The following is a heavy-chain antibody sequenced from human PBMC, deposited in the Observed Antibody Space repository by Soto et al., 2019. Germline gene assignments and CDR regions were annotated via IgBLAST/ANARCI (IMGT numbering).Heavy chain of an antibody. J-gene: IGHJ5*02. CDR2: INHSGST. CDR3: ASGNPRELYYYGSGSWFDP. V-gene: IGHV4-34*01. CDR1: GGSFSGYY. Sequence: SETLSLTCAVYGGSFSGYYWSWIRQPPGKGLEWIGEINHSGSTNYNPSLKSRVTISVDTSKNPFSLKLSSVTAEDTAVYYCASGNPRELYYYGSGSWFDPWGQGTLVTVSS. D-gene: IGHD3-10*01.